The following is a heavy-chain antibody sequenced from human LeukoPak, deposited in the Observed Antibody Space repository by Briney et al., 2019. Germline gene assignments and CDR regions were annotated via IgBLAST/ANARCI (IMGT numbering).Heavy chain of an antibody. J-gene: IGHJ4*02. Sequence: GRSLRLSCAISGFSFSSYGMHWVRQAPGEGLEWISFIRSTSTPTYYADSVKGRFTISRDNAKNSLYLQMSSLRDDDTAMYYCARGYGLDHWGQGTLVTVSS. CDR2: IRSTSTPT. D-gene: IGHD4-17*01. CDR3: ARGYGLDH. CDR1: GFSFSSYG. V-gene: IGHV3-48*02.